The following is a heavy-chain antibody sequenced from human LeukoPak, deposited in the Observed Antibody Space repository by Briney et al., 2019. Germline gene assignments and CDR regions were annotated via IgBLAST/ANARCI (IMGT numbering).Heavy chain of an antibody. J-gene: IGHJ4*02. CDR2: IYSSGSN. CDR1: GGSISGCF. Sequence: SETLSLTCTVSGGSISGCFWSWIRQPAGKGLEWIGRIYSSGSNNYNPSLKSRVTMSLDTSKNHLSLNLSSVTAADTAVYYCAREPTSGREPTSGRPLDYWGQGTLVTVSS. V-gene: IGHV4-4*07. CDR3: AREPTSGREPTSGRPLDY. D-gene: IGHD5-12*01.